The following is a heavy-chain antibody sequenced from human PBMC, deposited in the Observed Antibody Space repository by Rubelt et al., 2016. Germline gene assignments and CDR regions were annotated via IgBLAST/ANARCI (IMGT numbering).Heavy chain of an antibody. V-gene: IGHV4-31*03. CDR2: IHYSGIT. CDR3: ATDEAPGVGKSDY. D-gene: IGHD1-26*01. CDR1: GGSINTADYY. J-gene: IGHJ4*02. Sequence: QVHLQESGPGLVKPSQTLSLTCTVSGGSINTADYYWTWIRQFPGKGLEWIGYIHYSGITYLNPSLKGRVMISLDASRSAFSLQLTSAAAADTAVYDCATDEAPGVGKSDYWGLGGRVTVS.